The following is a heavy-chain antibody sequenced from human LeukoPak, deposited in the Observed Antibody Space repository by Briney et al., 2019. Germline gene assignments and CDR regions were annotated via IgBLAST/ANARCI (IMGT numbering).Heavy chain of an antibody. J-gene: IGHJ4*02. V-gene: IGHV3-23*01. CDR1: GFTFSSYA. D-gene: IGHD3-22*01. CDR3: AKDLDSSGYMFSYFDY. Sequence: PGGSLRLSCAASGFTFSSYAMSWVRQAPGKGLEWVSAISGSGGSTYYADSVKGRFTISRDNSKNTLYLQMNSLRAEDTAVYYCAKDLDSSGYMFSYFDYWGQGTLVTVSS. CDR2: ISGSGGST.